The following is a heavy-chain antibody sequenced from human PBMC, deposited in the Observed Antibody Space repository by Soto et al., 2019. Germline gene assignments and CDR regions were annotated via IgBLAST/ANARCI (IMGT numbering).Heavy chain of an antibody. V-gene: IGHV4-30-2*06. D-gene: IGHD3-9*01. J-gene: IGHJ4*02. CDR1: GGSINNAGHS. Sequence: QLQLQESGPGLVEPSQTLSLTCTVSGGSINNAGHSWGWVRQSPGKGLEWIGYSYHSGSSYYNPSLQSRVTISVERSKAQFYLTLTSVTAADTAVYFCARARYYDWCFDLWGLGTPVTVSS. CDR3: ARARYYDWCFDL. CDR2: SYHSGSS.